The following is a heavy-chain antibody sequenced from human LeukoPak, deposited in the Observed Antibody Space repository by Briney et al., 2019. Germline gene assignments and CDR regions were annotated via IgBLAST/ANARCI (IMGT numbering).Heavy chain of an antibody. D-gene: IGHD2-8*01. V-gene: IGHV3-21*01. CDR2: ISTTGDFI. CDR1: GFTFTTYS. J-gene: IGHJ4*02. Sequence: GGSLRLSCVASGFTFTTYSMNWVRLAPGKGLEWVSSISTTGDFIHYADSVKGRFAISRDNAKNSLYLQMNSLRAEDTAIYYCAGRDCTNGLCQFDYWGQGTLVTVSS. CDR3: AGRDCTNGLCQFDY.